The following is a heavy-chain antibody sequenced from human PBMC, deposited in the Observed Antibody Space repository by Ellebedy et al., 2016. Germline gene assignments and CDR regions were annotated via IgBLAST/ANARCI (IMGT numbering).Heavy chain of an antibody. CDR1: GFTFSSYA. CDR2: ISYDGSNK. V-gene: IGHV3-30-3*01. Sequence: GESLKISXAASGFTFSSYAMHWVRQAPGKGLEWVAVISYDGSNKYYADSVKGRFTISRDNAKNSLYLQMNSLRAEDTAVYYCARDSSGELGYWGQGTLVTVSS. D-gene: IGHD1-26*01. J-gene: IGHJ4*02. CDR3: ARDSSGELGY.